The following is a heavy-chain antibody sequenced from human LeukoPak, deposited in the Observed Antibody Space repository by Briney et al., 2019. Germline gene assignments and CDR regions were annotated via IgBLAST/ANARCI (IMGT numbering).Heavy chain of an antibody. J-gene: IGHJ5*02. D-gene: IGHD1-26*01. V-gene: IGHV1-2*02. CDR2: INPNSGGT. CDR1: GYTFTGYY. Sequence: ASVKVSCKASGYTFTGYYMHWVRQAPGQRLEWMGWINPNSGGTNYAQKFQGRVTMTRDTSISTAYMELSRLRSDDTAVYYCARVVVGAGSWFDPWGQGTLVTVSS. CDR3: ARVVVGAGSWFDP.